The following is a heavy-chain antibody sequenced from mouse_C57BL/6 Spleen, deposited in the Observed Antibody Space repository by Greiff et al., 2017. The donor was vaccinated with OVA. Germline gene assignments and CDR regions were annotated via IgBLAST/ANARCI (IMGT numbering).Heavy chain of an antibody. CDR3: ARAFLCYYGSDYAMDY. Sequence: EVKLVESEGGLVQPGSSMKLSCTASGFTFSDYYMAWVRQVPEKGLEWVANINYDGSSTYYLDSLKSRFIISRDNAKNILYLQMSSLKSEDTATYYCARAFLCYYGSDYAMDYWGQGTSVTVSS. J-gene: IGHJ4*01. CDR2: INYDGSST. D-gene: IGHD1-1*01. V-gene: IGHV5-16*01. CDR1: GFTFSDYY.